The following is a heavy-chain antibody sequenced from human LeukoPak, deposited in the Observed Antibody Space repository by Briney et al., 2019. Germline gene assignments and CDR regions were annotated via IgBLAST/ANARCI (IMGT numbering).Heavy chain of an antibody. CDR2: INPSSGGT. CDR1: GYTFTSYY. D-gene: IGHD2/OR15-2a*01. V-gene: IGHV1-46*01. Sequence: ASVKVSCKTSGYTFTSYYIHWVRQAPGQGLEWMGVINPSSGGTRFAQKFQDRVTVTRDTSTSTVYMELSSLRSEDTAVYYCARETGDPTGSSWFDPWGQGTLVTVSS. J-gene: IGHJ5*02. CDR3: ARETGDPTGSSWFDP.